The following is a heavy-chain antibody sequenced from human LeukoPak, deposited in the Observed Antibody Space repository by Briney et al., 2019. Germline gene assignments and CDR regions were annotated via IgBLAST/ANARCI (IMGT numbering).Heavy chain of an antibody. V-gene: IGHV4-34*01. J-gene: IGHJ4*02. CDR1: GGSFSGYY. Sequence: PSETLSLTCAVYGGSFSGYYWSWIRQPPGKGLEWIGEINHSGSTNYNPSLKSRVTISVDTSKNQFSLKLSSVTAADTAVYYCASRGWYLHYFDYWGQGTLVTVPS. CDR3: ASRGWYLHYFDY. CDR2: INHSGST. D-gene: IGHD2-15*01.